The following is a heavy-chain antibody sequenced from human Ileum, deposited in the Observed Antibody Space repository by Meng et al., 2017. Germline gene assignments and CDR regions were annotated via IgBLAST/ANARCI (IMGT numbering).Heavy chain of an antibody. CDR3: ARAPKYCTNAVCSRPLDS. CDR2: IYSNGNT. V-gene: IGHV4-30-4*01. J-gene: IGHJ4*02. Sequence: QAQLQESGPRLVKPSQTLSLTCTASGGSISSGDYYWSWVRQSPGKGPEWIGYIYSNGNTYSNPSLRGRLMISIDTSKNQFSLKLSSVTAADTAVYYCARAPKYCTNAVCSRPLDSWGQGTLVTVSS. CDR1: GGSISSGDYY. D-gene: IGHD2-8*01.